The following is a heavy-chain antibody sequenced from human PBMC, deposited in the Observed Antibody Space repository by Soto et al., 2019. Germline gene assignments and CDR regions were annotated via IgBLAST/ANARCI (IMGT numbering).Heavy chain of an antibody. Sequence: SETLSLTCTVSGGSITSYFWTWIRPPPGKGLELIGYIYHRGNTNYNPSLKSRVTFSVDTSKNQFSLKLSSVTAADTAVYYCARDKYYDSTGTFDFWGQGTLVTVS. CDR2: IYHRGNT. CDR3: ARDKYYDSTGTFDF. V-gene: IGHV4-59*01. D-gene: IGHD3-22*01. CDR1: GGSITSYF. J-gene: IGHJ4*02.